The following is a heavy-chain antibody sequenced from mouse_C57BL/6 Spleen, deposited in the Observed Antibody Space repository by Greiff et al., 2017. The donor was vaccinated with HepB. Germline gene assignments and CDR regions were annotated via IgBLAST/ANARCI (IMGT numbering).Heavy chain of an antibody. Sequence: VQLQQPGPGLVQSSQSLFITCTVSGFSLTSYRVHWVRPSPGTGLDRPGVIWSGGSTDYNAAFISRLCISKDNSKSEVCFKMNSLQADDTAIYYCARKGDGYCRGAMDYWGQGTSVTVSA. J-gene: IGHJ4*01. D-gene: IGHD2-3*01. V-gene: IGHV2-2*01. CDR2: IWSGGST. CDR1: GFSLTSYR. CDR3: ARKGDGYCRGAMDY.